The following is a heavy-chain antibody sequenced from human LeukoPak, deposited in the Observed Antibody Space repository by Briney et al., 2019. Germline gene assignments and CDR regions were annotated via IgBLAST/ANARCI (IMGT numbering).Heavy chain of an antibody. Sequence: GGSLRLSCSASGFTFSSYWMHWVRQAPGKGLVWVSRINTDGSSTSYADSVKGRFTISRDNAKNSLYLQMNSLRAEDTAVYYCARDFMVAGRFDPWGQGTLVTVSS. CDR3: ARDFMVAGRFDP. D-gene: IGHD6-19*01. CDR1: GFTFSSYW. J-gene: IGHJ5*02. CDR2: INTDGSST. V-gene: IGHV3-74*01.